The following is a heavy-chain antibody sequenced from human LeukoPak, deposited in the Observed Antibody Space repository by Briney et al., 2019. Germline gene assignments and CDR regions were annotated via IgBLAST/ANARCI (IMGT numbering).Heavy chain of an antibody. CDR1: GGSFSGYY. CDR2: INHSGST. Sequence: SETLSLTCAVYGGSFSGYYWSLIRQPPGKGLEWIGEINHSGSTNYNPSLKSRVTISVDTSKNQFSLKLSSVTAADTAVYYCARGSPGFWSGPHFDYWGQGTLVTVSS. J-gene: IGHJ4*02. V-gene: IGHV4-34*01. D-gene: IGHD3-3*01. CDR3: ARGSPGFWSGPHFDY.